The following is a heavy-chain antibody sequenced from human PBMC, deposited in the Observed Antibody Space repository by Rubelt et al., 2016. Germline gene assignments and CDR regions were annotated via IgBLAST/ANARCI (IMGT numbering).Heavy chain of an antibody. D-gene: IGHD4-17*01. CDR2: IDAGNGDT. J-gene: IGHJ6*02. CDR1: GYPFATYA. V-gene: IGHV1-3*01. Sequence: QVQLVQSGAEVKRPGASVKVSCKASGYPFATYAMHWVRQAPGQRLEWMGWIDAGNGDTKYSINLQGRVTVTSDTSASTAYMELSSLRSEDSAVYYCARFALPAVTTAYYYYALDVWGQGTTVTVSS. CDR3: ARFALPAVTTAYYYYALDV.